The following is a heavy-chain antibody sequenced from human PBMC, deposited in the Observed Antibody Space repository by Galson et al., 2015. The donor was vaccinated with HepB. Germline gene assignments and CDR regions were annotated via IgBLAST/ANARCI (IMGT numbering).Heavy chain of an antibody. Sequence: SLRFSCAASGFTFDDYAMHWVRQAPGKGLEWVSGISWNSGSIGYADSVKGRFTISRDNAKNSLYLQMNSLRAEDTALYYCAKDAGAYSSYFDYWGQGTLVTVSS. CDR3: AKDAGAYSSYFDY. CDR2: ISWNSGSI. V-gene: IGHV3-9*01. CDR1: GFTFDDYA. D-gene: IGHD6-19*01. J-gene: IGHJ4*02.